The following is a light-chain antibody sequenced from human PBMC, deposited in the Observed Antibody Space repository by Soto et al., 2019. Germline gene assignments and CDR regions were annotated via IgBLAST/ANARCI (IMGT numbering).Light chain of an antibody. CDR2: AAS. V-gene: IGKV1-39*01. CDR3: QQSYSTLT. CDR1: QSISSY. J-gene: IGKJ4*01. Sequence: DIPMTQSPYSLSASVGDRVTITCRASQSISSYLNWYQQKPGKAPKLLIYAASSLQSGVPSRFSGSGSGADFTHTISSLQPEDFATYYCQQSYSTLTFGGGTKVEIK.